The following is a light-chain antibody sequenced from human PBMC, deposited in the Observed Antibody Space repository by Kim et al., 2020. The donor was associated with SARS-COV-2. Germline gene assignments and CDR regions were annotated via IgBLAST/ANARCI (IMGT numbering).Light chain of an antibody. V-gene: IGKV1-9*01. J-gene: IGKJ2*01. CDR1: QGISTY. CDR3: QHLNNDPPT. Sequence: IQLTQSPSSLSASLGDRVTITCRASQGISTYLAWYQQKPGKAPKLLIYTASTLQSGVPSRFSGSGSGTDFTLTISSLQPEDFATYYCQHLNNDPPTLGQGTRREI. CDR2: TAS.